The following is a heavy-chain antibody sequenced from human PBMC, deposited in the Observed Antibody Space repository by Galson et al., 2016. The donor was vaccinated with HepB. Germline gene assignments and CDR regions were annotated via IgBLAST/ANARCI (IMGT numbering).Heavy chain of an antibody. CDR1: GDSISSGAYY. CDR2: IFVVGNT. CDR3: ARGPSSGTLESFDI. J-gene: IGHJ3*02. V-gene: IGHV4-61*02. D-gene: IGHD3-10*01. Sequence: VSGDSISSGAYYWSWVRQPAGKGLEWVGRIFVVGNTNFNPSLESRATISVDTSKNQFSLNLNYVTGADTGVYYCARGPSSGTLESFDIWGQGTMVTVS.